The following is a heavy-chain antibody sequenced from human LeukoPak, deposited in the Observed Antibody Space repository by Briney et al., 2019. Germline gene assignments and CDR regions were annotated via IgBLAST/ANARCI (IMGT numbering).Heavy chain of an antibody. CDR2: INPSAGNA. Sequence: ASVKVSCKASGYAFTTYYIHWVRQAPGQGFERMGIINPSAGNATYAQKFQGRVTITRDTSTSTVYMELSSLTSDDTAVYYCARLGVTDCWGQGTLVTVSS. CDR3: ARLGVTDC. CDR1: GYAFTTYY. V-gene: IGHV1-46*01. J-gene: IGHJ4*02. D-gene: IGHD2-21*02.